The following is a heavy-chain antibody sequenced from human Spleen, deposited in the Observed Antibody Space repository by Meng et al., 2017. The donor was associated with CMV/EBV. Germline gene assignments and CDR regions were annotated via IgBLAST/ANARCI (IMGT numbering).Heavy chain of an antibody. V-gene: IGHV3-30*03. Sequence: GGSLRLSCAASGFTFDDYGMSWVRQTPGKGLEWVAVISYEGSKKHYADSVRGRFTISRDDSINTMYLQMNGPRREDTALYYCARPLQYSGDDPTIDYWGQGTLVTVSS. CDR1: GFTFDDYG. CDR2: ISYEGSKK. CDR3: ARPLQYSGDDPTIDY. J-gene: IGHJ4*02. D-gene: IGHD5-12*01.